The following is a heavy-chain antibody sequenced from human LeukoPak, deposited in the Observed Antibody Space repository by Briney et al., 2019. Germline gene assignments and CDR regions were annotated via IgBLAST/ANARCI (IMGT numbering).Heavy chain of an antibody. CDR2: IYYSGST. CDR3: ARHSHLYIEMATIEEAFDI. J-gene: IGHJ3*02. V-gene: IGHV4-61*05. CDR1: GGSISSSSYY. Sequence: SETLSLTCTVSGGSISSSSYYWGWIRQPPGKGLEWIGYIYYSGSTNYNPSLKSRVTISVDTSKNQFSLKLSSVTAADTAVYYCARHSHLYIEMATIEEAFDIWGQGTMVTVSS. D-gene: IGHD5-24*01.